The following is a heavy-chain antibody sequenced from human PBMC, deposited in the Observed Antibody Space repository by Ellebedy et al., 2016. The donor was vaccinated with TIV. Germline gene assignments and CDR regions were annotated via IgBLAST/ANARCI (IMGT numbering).Heavy chain of an antibody. D-gene: IGHD6-13*01. J-gene: IGHJ6*02. V-gene: IGHV3-48*04. CDR2: ISSSSSTI. Sequence: GGSLRLSXAASGFTFSSYSMNWVRQAPGKGLEWVSYISSSSSTIYYADSVKGRFTISRDNAKNSLYLQMNSLRAEDTAVYYCARDGYSSSWYNGMDVWGQGTTVTVSS. CDR1: GFTFSSYS. CDR3: ARDGYSSSWYNGMDV.